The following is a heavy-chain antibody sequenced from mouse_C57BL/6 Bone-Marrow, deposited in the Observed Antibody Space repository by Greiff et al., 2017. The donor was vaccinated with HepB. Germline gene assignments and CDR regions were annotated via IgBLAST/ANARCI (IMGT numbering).Heavy chain of an antibody. CDR2: IDPSDSET. D-gene: IGHD1-1*01. CDR1: GYTFTSYW. J-gene: IGHJ2*01. Sequence: QVQLQQPGAELVRPGSSVKLSCKASGYTFTSYWIHWVKQRPIQGLEWIGNIDPSDSETHYNQKFKDKATLTVDKSSSTAYMQLSSLTSEDSAVYYCARRTTYGSSSYYFDYWGQGTTLTVSS. V-gene: IGHV1-52*01. CDR3: ARRTTYGSSSYYFDY.